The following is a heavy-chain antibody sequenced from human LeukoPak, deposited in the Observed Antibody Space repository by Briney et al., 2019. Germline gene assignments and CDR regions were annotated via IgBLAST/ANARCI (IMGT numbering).Heavy chain of an antibody. CDR1: GFTFSSYW. J-gene: IGHJ3*02. V-gene: IGHV3-7*01. D-gene: IGHD4-17*01. Sequence: QSGGSLRLSCAASGFTFSSYWMSWVRQAPGKGLEWVANIKKDGSEKNYVDSVKGRFTISRDNAKNSLYLQMNSLRAEDTAVYYCARETFTVTSMGAFDIWGQGTMVTVSS. CDR3: ARETFTVTSMGAFDI. CDR2: IKKDGSEK.